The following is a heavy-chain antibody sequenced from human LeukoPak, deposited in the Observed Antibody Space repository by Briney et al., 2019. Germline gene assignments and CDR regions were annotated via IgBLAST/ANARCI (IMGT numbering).Heavy chain of an antibody. J-gene: IGHJ4*01. D-gene: IGHD3-16*01. CDR1: GFAFINAY. CDR2: IKSKTDGGTT. Sequence: GGSLRLSCAASGFAFINAYMAWVRQAPGKGLEWVGRIKSKTDGGTTYYSAPVKGRFTISRDDSRNTLYLQMNSLKTEDTALYYCTTDLSRWGQEPWSPSPQ. CDR3: TTDLSR. V-gene: IGHV3-15*01.